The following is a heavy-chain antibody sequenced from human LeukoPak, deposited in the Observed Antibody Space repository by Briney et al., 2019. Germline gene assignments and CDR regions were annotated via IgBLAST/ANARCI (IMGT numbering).Heavy chain of an antibody. D-gene: IGHD2-21*02. V-gene: IGHV3-21*01. J-gene: IGHJ6*02. CDR2: ISSSSSYI. CDR3: ARVRTLAYCGGDCYSKGYYGMDV. CDR1: GFSFSSYS. Sequence: GGSLRLSCAASGFSFSSYSMNWVRQAPGKGLEWVSSISSSSSYIYYADSVKGRFTISRDNAKNSLYLQMNSLRAEDTAVYYCARVRTLAYCGGDCYSKGYYGMDVWGQGTTVAVSS.